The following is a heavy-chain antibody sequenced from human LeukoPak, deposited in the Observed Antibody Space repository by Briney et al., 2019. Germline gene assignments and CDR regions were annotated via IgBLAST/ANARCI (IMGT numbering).Heavy chain of an antibody. CDR1: GFTFRKHW. CDR3: ARDYTGGWNDY. V-gene: IGHV3-7*01. CDR2: IKEDGSEK. Sequence: GGSLRLSCAATGFTFRKHWMSWVRQAIGKGLECVAKIKEDGSEKHYVDSVKGRFTISRDNAKNSLYLQMDNLRAEDTAAYYCARDYTGGWNDYWGQGTLVTVSS. J-gene: IGHJ4*02. D-gene: IGHD7-27*01.